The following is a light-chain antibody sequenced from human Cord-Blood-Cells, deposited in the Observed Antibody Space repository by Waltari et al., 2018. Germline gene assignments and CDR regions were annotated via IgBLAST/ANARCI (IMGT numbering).Light chain of an antibody. J-gene: IGKJ2*03. CDR1: QIISSY. Sequence: DIQMTQSPSSLSASVGDRVTITCRASQIISSYLNWYQQKPGKAPKLLIYAASSLQSGVPSMCSGSVSVTDFTLTISSLQPEDFATYYCQQTYSTPYSFGQGTKLEIK. CDR3: QQTYSTPYS. V-gene: IGKV1-39*01. CDR2: AAS.